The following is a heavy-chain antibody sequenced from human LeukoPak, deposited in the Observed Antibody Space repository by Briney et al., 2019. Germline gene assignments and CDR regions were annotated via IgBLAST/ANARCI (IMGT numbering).Heavy chain of an antibody. CDR2: ISDSGSSI. Sequence: GGSLRLSCAASGFIFSSYEMNWVRLAPGKGLEWVSYISDSGSSIYYADSVKGRFTISRDNVKNSLYLQMNSLRVEDTAIYYCARVAYSSGFPFDNWGQGTLVTVS. V-gene: IGHV3-48*03. J-gene: IGHJ4*02. CDR3: ARVAYSSGFPFDN. D-gene: IGHD3-22*01. CDR1: GFIFSSYE.